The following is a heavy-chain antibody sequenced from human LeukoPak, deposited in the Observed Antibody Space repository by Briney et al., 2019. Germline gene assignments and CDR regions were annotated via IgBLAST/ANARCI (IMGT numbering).Heavy chain of an antibody. J-gene: IGHJ4*02. D-gene: IGHD3-3*01. CDR3: ADGDYDFWSGYSTSAFDY. CDR1: GGSISSSSYY. Sequence: PSETLSLTCTVSGGSISSSSYYWGWIRQPPGKGLEWIGSIYYSGSTYYNPSLKSRVTISVDTSKNQFSLKLSSVTAADTAVYYCADGDYDFWSGYSTSAFDYWGQGTLVTVSS. V-gene: IGHV4-39*01. CDR2: IYYSGST.